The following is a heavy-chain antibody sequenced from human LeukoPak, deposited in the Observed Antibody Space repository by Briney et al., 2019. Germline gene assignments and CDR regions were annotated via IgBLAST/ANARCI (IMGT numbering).Heavy chain of an antibody. CDR2: ISGSGGST. CDR3: AKDPGSSSYFDY. Sequence: GSLRLSCAASGFTFSSYAMSWVRPAPGKGLEWVSAISGSGGSTYYADSVKGRFTISRDNSKTTLYQQMNSLRAEDTAVYYCAKDPGSSSYFDYWGQGTLVTVSS. CDR1: GFTFSSYA. D-gene: IGHD6-6*01. J-gene: IGHJ4*02. V-gene: IGHV3-23*01.